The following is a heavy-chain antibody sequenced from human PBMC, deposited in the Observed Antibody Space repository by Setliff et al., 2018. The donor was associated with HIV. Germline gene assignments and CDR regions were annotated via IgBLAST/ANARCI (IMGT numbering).Heavy chain of an antibody. Sequence: PSETLSLTCTVSGGSISSGTYYWSWIRQPAGKGLEWMGRMYINGNSNYSPSLKSRATISIDTSKNQFSLRLSSVTAADTAVYFCARDRSKYGTGSSAYNWFDPWGPGTLVTVSS. CDR2: MYINGNS. CDR3: ARDRSKYGTGSSAYNWFDP. D-gene: IGHD3-16*01. CDR1: GGSISSGTYY. J-gene: IGHJ5*02. V-gene: IGHV4-61*02.